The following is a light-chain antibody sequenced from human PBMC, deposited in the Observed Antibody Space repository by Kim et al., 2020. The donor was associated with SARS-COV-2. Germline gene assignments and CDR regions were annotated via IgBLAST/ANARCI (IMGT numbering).Light chain of an antibody. J-gene: IGLJ3*02. Sequence: GQSVTISCTGPSSDVGAYNLVSWYQQHPGKAPKFMIHDVSQRPSGVSNRFSGSKSGNTASLTISGLQAEDEADYYCTSYTRSDTWVFGGGTQLTVL. V-gene: IGLV2-14*03. CDR3: TSYTRSDTWV. CDR2: DVS. CDR1: SSDVGAYNL.